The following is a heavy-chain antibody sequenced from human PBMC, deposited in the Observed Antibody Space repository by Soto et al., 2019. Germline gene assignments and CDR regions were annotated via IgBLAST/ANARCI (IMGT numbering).Heavy chain of an antibody. CDR1: GDSISSGGSS. V-gene: IGHV4-30-2*01. CDR2: IYDSGRS. CDR3: ARATQYYFDTSGYQTGPHFAFYI. Sequence: PSETLSLTCAVSGDSISSGGSSWSWIRQPPGKGLEWIGYIYDSGRSYYNPSLKSRVTISVDRSRNQFSLRLSSVTAADTAVYYCARATQYYFDTSGYQTGPHFAFYIWGQGTMVTVSS. D-gene: IGHD3-22*01. J-gene: IGHJ3*02.